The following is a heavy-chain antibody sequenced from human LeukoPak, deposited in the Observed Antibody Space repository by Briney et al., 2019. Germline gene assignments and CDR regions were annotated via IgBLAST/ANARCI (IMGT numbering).Heavy chain of an antibody. CDR1: GGTWSSYA. CDR3: ARDHSGWSVFWFDP. Sequence: ASVKLSCKASGGTWSSYAISWVRQGPGPGLGWMGRIIPIFGTANYAQKFQGRVTITADESTSTAYMELSSLRSEDTAVYYCARDHSGWSVFWFDPWGQGTLVTVSS. J-gene: IGHJ5*02. V-gene: IGHV1-69*13. CDR2: IIPIFGTA. D-gene: IGHD6-19*01.